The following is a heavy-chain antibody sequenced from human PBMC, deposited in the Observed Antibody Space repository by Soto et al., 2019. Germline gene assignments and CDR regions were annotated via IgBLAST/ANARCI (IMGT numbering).Heavy chain of an antibody. CDR3: ARGPGYYFDY. V-gene: IGHV3-64*01. J-gene: IGHJ4*02. CDR2: ISSNGGST. Sequence: EVQLVESGGGLVQPGGSLRLSCGASGFTFSSYAMHWVRQAPGKGLEYVSAISSNGGSTYYANSVKGRFTISRDNSKNTLYLQMGSLRAEDMAVYYCARGPGYYFDYWGQGTLVTVSS. CDR1: GFTFSSYA.